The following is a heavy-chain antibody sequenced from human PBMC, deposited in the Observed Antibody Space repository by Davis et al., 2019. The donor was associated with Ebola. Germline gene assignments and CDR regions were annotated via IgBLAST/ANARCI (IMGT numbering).Heavy chain of an antibody. CDR2: INHSGST. J-gene: IGHJ6*02. CDR3: ASGSNYQYYYYGMDV. V-gene: IGHV4-34*01. CDR1: GGSISSYY. D-gene: IGHD4-11*01. Sequence: SETLSLTCTVSGGSISSYYWSWIRQPPGKGLEWIGEINHSGSTNYNPSLKSRVTISVDTSKNQFSLKLSSVTAADTAVYYCASGSNYQYYYYGMDVWGQGTTVTVSS.